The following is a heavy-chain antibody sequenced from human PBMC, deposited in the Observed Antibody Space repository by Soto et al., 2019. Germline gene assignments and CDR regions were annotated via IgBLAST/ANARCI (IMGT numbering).Heavy chain of an antibody. Sequence: SETLSLTCAVYGESFRNYFWTWIRQPPGKGLEWIGEINHSGSTNYNPSLKSRVTISGDTSKKQFSLKLTSVTAADTAVYYCARRYCSGGSCQTIDYWGQGTLVTVSS. D-gene: IGHD2-15*01. CDR2: INHSGST. CDR3: ARRYCSGGSCQTIDY. V-gene: IGHV4-34*01. CDR1: GESFRNYF. J-gene: IGHJ4*02.